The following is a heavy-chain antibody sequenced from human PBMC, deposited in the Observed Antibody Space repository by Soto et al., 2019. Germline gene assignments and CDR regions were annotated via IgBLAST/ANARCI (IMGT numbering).Heavy chain of an antibody. Sequence: GASVKVSCKASGGTFSSYAISWVRQAPGQGLEWMGGIIPIFGTANYAQKFQGRVTITADESTSTAYMELSSLRSEDTAVYYCAVDLKAAAYWYFDLWGRGILVTVSS. D-gene: IGHD6-13*01. V-gene: IGHV1-69*13. CDR2: IIPIFGTA. CDR3: AVDLKAAAYWYFDL. J-gene: IGHJ2*01. CDR1: GGTFSSYA.